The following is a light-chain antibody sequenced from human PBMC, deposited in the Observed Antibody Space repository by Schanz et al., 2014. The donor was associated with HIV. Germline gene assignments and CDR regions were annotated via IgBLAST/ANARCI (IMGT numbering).Light chain of an antibody. CDR1: QRVHYN. Sequence: EIVLTQSPGTLSLSPGERATLSCRASQRVHYNLAWYQQRPGQAPRLLMYDASSRATGIPDRFSGSGSGTDFTLTISRLEPEDFAVYYCQHYGNSPPFTFGPGTKVEIK. V-gene: IGKV3-20*01. CDR2: DAS. CDR3: QHYGNSPPFT. J-gene: IGKJ3*01.